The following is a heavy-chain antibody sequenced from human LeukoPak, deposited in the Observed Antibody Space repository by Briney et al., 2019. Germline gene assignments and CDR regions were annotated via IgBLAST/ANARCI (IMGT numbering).Heavy chain of an antibody. D-gene: IGHD2-21*02. J-gene: IGHJ4*02. Sequence: GGSLRLSCAASGFTFSSYSMNWVRQAPGKGLEWVSYIGTTSGAIYYADSVKGRFTISRDSAKNSLYLQMNSLRAEDTAVYYCARFRTWGDKAFDYWGQGTLVTVSS. CDR3: ARFRTWGDKAFDY. V-gene: IGHV3-48*01. CDR2: IGTTSGAI. CDR1: GFTFSSYS.